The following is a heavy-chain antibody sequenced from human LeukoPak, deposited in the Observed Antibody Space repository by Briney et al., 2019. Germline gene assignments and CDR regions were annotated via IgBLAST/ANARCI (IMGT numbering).Heavy chain of an antibody. CDR2: ISAYNGNT. V-gene: IGHV1-18*01. CDR1: GYTFTSYG. CDR3: AREEGGTYYDYVWGSPPSYYFDY. Sequence: GASVKVSCKASGYTFTSYGISWVRQAPGQGLEWMGWISAYNGNTNYARKLQGRVTMTTDTSTSTAYMELRSLRSDDTAVYYCAREEGGTYYDYVWGSPPSYYFDYWGQGTLVTVSS. J-gene: IGHJ4*02. D-gene: IGHD3-16*01.